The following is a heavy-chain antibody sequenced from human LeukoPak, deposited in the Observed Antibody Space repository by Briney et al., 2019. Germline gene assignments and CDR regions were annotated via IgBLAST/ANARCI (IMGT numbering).Heavy chain of an antibody. CDR2: IWYDGSNK. CDR3: AKEYGVAVAGTAYYYYYGMDV. J-gene: IGHJ6*02. Sequence: GGSLRLSCAASGFTFSSYGMHWVRQAPGKGLEWVAVIWYDGSNKYYADSVKGRFTISRDNSKNTLYLQMNSLRAEDTAVYYCAKEYGVAVAGTAYYYYYGMDVWGQGTTVTVSS. V-gene: IGHV3-30*02. CDR1: GFTFSSYG. D-gene: IGHD6-19*01.